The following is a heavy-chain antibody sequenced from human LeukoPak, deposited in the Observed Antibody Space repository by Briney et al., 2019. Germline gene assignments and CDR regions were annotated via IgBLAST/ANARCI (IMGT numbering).Heavy chain of an antibody. CDR1: GGSISSSSYY. V-gene: IGHV4-39*01. Sequence: SETLSLTCTVSGGSISSSSYYWGWIRQPPGKGLEWIGSIYYSRSTYYNPSLKSRVTISVDTSKNQFSLKLSSVTAADTAVYYCARQPGFTIFGVVTRALDYWGQGTLVTVSS. J-gene: IGHJ4*02. D-gene: IGHD3-3*01. CDR3: ARQPGFTIFGVVTRALDY. CDR2: IYYSRST.